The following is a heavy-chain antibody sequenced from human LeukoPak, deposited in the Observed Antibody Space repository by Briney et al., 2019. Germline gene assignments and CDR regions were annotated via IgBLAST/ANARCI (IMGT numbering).Heavy chain of an antibody. V-gene: IGHV1-2*02. CDR3: ARSLPVFVTSSTHFDY. CDR2: INPNSGGT. J-gene: IGHJ4*02. D-gene: IGHD3-16*02. CDR1: GYGFTDYY. Sequence: ASVKVSCKASGYGFTDYYMHWVRQAPGQGLEWMGWINPNSGGTSYAQKFQGRVTMTRDTSISTAYVELSGLRSDDTAVYYCARSLPVFVTSSTHFDYWGQGTPITVSS.